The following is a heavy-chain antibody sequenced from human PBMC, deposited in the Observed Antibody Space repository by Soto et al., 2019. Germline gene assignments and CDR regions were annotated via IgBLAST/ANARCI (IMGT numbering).Heavy chain of an antibody. Sequence: VKVSCKASGGTFSSYTISWVRQAPGQGLEWMGRIIPILGIANYAQKFQGRVTITADKSTSTAYMELSSLRSEDTAVYYCATEMVRGVIINAFDIWGQGTMVTVSS. CDR3: ATEMVRGVIINAFDI. J-gene: IGHJ3*02. CDR1: GGTFSSYT. CDR2: IIPILGIA. D-gene: IGHD3-10*01. V-gene: IGHV1-69*02.